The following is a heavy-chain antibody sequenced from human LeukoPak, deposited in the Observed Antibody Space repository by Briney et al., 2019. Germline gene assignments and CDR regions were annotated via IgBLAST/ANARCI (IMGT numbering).Heavy chain of an antibody. D-gene: IGHD2-8*02. CDR2: IVVGSGNT. Sequence: SVTVSFKASGFTFTTSAVQWVRQARGQRLEWIGRIVVGSGNTDHAQKFQGRLTITRDISTSTAYMELSSLTSDDTAVYYCAAVPNANAWYWDDAFDIWGQGTMVTVSS. J-gene: IGHJ3*02. CDR1: GFTFTTSA. V-gene: IGHV1-58*01. CDR3: AAVPNANAWYWDDAFDI.